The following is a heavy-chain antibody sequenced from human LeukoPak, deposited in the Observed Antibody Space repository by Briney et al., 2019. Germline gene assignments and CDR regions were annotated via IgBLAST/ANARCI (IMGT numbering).Heavy chain of an antibody. CDR2: IYYSGST. Sequence: PSETPSLTCTVSGGSISSYYWSWIRQPPGKGLGWIGYIYYSGSTNYNPSLKSRVTISVDTSKNQFSLKLSSVTAADTAVYYCAREAQEILSYYYYMDVWGKGTTVTVSS. J-gene: IGHJ6*03. V-gene: IGHV4-59*01. CDR3: AREAQEILSYYYYMDV. D-gene: IGHD2-15*01. CDR1: GGSISSYY.